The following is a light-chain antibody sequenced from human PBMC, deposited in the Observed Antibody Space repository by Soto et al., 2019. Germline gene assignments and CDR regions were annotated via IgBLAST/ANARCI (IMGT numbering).Light chain of an antibody. CDR2: EVS. CDR1: SSDVGGYNY. V-gene: IGLV2-14*01. CDR3: SSYTSSSTLHVV. Sequence: QSALTQPASVSGSPGQSITISCTGTSSDVGGYNYVSWYQQHPGTAPKLMIYEVSNRPSGVSNRFSGSKSGNTASLTISGLQAEDEADYYGSSYTSSSTLHVVFGGGTKLTVL. J-gene: IGLJ2*01.